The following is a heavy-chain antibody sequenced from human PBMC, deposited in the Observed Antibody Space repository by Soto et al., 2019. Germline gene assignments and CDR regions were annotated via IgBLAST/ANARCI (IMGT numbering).Heavy chain of an antibody. Sequence: EVQLVESGGALVQPGGSLRLSCAASGFTFSSYSMNWVRQAPGKGLEWVSYISSSSSTIYYADSVKGRFTISRDNAKNSLYLQMNSLRAEDTAVYYCARRGAAGFDYWGQGTLVTVSS. J-gene: IGHJ4*02. CDR2: ISSSSSTI. V-gene: IGHV3-48*01. CDR1: GFTFSSYS. CDR3: ARRGAAGFDY. D-gene: IGHD6-13*01.